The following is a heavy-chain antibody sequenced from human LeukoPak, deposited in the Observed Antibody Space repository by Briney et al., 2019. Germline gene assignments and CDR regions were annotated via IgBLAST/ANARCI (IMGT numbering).Heavy chain of an antibody. CDR1: GFTFSNYW. CDR2: IKQDGSEK. Sequence: GGSLRLSCAASGFTFSNYWMSWVRQAPGKGLEWVANIKQDGSEKCYVDSVKGRFTISRDNAKNSLYLQMNSLRAEDTAVYYCARDRWELLSNSYHYCGLDVWGQGITVTVSS. J-gene: IGHJ6*02. V-gene: IGHV3-7*01. CDR3: ARDRWELLSNSYHYCGLDV. D-gene: IGHD2-15*01.